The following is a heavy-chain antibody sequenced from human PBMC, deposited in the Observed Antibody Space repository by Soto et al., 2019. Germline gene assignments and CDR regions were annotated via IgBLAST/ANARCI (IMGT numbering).Heavy chain of an antibody. V-gene: IGHV4-59*08. D-gene: IGHD6-19*01. CDR3: ARLKYSSGWYTNFDY. CDR1: GGSISSYY. Sequence: PSETLSLTCTVSGGSISSYYWSWIRQPPGKGLEWIGYIYYSGSTNYNPSLKSRVTISVDTSKNQFSLKLSSVTAADTAVYYCARLKYSSGWYTNFDYWGQGTLVTVSS. J-gene: IGHJ4*02. CDR2: IYYSGST.